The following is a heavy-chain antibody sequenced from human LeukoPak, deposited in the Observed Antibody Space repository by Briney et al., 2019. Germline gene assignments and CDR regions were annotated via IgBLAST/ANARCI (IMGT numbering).Heavy chain of an antibody. J-gene: IGHJ4*02. Sequence: SETLSLTCTVSGGSISSYYWSWIRQPPGKGLEWIGYIYYSGSTNYNPSLKSRVTISVDTSKNQFSLKLSSVTAADTAVYYCARERWVYDSSGYSGIGPLDYWGQGTLVTVSS. CDR3: ARERWVYDSSGYSGIGPLDY. CDR2: IYYSGST. CDR1: GGSISSYY. D-gene: IGHD3-22*01. V-gene: IGHV4-59*01.